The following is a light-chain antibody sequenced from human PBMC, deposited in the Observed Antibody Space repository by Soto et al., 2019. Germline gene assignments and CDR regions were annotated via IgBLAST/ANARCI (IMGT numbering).Light chain of an antibody. V-gene: IGLV6-57*02. CDR2: ANN. CDR3: QSYGVTTQV. Sequence: NFMLTQPHSVSESPGQTATIPCTGSSGSIASKYVQWYQQRPGSAPTTVIYANNQRPSAVPDRFSGSIASSSNTASLTISGLKAVDEADYYCQSYGVTTQVFGGGTKLTVL. CDR1: SGSIASKY. J-gene: IGLJ3*02.